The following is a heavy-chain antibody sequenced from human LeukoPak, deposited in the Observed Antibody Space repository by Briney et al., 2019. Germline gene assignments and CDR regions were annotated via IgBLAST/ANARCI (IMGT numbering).Heavy chain of an antibody. J-gene: IGHJ6*02. D-gene: IGHD3-16*01. CDR3: ARHTYASYYYDMDV. CDR2: IYYSGST. V-gene: IGHV4-39*01. CDR1: GGSISSSSYY. Sequence: KTSETLSLTCTVSGGSISSSSYYWGWIRQSPGKGLEWIGSIYYSGSTYYKPSLESRVTISVDTSKNQFSLKLSSVTAADTAVYYCARHTYASYYYDMDVWGQGTTVTVSS.